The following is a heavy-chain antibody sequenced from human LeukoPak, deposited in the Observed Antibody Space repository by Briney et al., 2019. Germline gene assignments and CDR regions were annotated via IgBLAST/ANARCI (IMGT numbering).Heavy chain of an antibody. D-gene: IGHD3-22*01. CDR1: GGSISSGDYY. CDR3: ARGYDSSGYYNYGMDV. V-gene: IGHV4-30-4*01. CDR2: IYYSGST. J-gene: IGHJ6*02. Sequence: PSETLSLTCTVSGGSISSGDYYWSWIRQPPGKGLEWIGYIYYSGSTYHNPSLKSRVTISVDTSKNQFSLKLSSVTAADTAVYYCARGYDSSGYYNYGMDVWGQGTTVTVSS.